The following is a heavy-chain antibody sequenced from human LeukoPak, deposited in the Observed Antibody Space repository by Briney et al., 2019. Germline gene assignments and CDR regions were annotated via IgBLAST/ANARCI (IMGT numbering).Heavy chain of an antibody. Sequence: SETLSLTCTVSGGSINYYYWMWLRQPPGKGLEWIGYIYHSGSTYYNPSLKSRVTISVDRSKNQFSLKLSSVTAADTAVYYCARAAPKVHYDFWSGYYIFDYWGQGTLVTVSS. CDR2: IYHSGST. CDR3: ARAAPKVHYDFWSGYYIFDY. CDR1: GGSINYYY. J-gene: IGHJ4*02. D-gene: IGHD3-3*01. V-gene: IGHV4-59*12.